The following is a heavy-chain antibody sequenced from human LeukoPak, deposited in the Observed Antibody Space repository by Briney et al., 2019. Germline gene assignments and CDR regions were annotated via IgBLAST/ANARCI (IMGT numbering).Heavy chain of an antibody. CDR2: IYYSGST. CDR3: ARGGYSYGINWFDP. D-gene: IGHD5-18*01. Sequence: KPSETLSLTCTVSGGSISSYNWSWIRQPPGKGLEWIGYIYYSGSTNYNPSLKSRVTISVDTSKNQFSLKLSSVTAADTAVYYCARGGYSYGINWFDPWGQGTLVTVSS. J-gene: IGHJ5*02. V-gene: IGHV4-59*01. CDR1: GGSISSYN.